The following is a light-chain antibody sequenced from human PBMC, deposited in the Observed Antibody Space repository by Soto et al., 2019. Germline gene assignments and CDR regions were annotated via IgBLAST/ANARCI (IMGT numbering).Light chain of an antibody. V-gene: IGLV2-14*03. Sequence: QSALTQPASGSGSPGQSITISCTGTSSDVGGYSYVSWYQQHPGKAPKLMIYDVSNRPSGVSNRFSGSKSGNTASLTISGLQAEDEADYFCSSDPSSSTLFGGGTKVTVL. CDR1: SSDVGGYSY. CDR2: DVS. J-gene: IGLJ2*01. CDR3: SSDPSSSTL.